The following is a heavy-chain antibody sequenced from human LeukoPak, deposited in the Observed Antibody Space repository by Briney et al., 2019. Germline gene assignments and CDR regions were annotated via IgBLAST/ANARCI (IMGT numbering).Heavy chain of an antibody. V-gene: IGHV3-21*01. D-gene: IGHD3-10*01. CDR1: GFTFSSYS. CDR2: ISSSSSYI. J-gene: IGHJ4*02. CDR3: ARDQGGYGSLFDY. Sequence: GGSLRLSCAASGFTFSSYSMTWARQAPGKGLEWVSSISSSSSYIYYADSVKGRFTISRDNAKNSLYLQMNSLRAEDTAVYYCARDQGGYGSLFDYWGQGTLVTVSS.